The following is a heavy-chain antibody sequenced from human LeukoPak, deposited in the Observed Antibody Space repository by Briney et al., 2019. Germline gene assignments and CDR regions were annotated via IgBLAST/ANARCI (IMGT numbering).Heavy chain of an antibody. D-gene: IGHD3-9*01. J-gene: IGHJ4*02. Sequence: SETLSLTCTVSGGSISSYYWSWIRQPPGKGLEWIANVYYSGSTYHNPSLRSRVTMSFDTSKNQFSLKMSSGTATDTAVYFCARLSKGRYFDYIFDYWGQGTLVTVSS. CDR2: VYYSGST. V-gene: IGHV4-59*04. CDR3: ARLSKGRYFDYIFDY. CDR1: GGSISSYY.